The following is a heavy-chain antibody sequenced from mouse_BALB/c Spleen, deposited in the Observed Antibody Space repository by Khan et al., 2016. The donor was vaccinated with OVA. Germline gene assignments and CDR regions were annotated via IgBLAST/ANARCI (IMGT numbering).Heavy chain of an antibody. CDR2: IRLKANNYAT. D-gene: IGHD2-3*01. J-gene: IGHJ3*01. CDR1: GFTFSNFW. CDR3: SMPGGYYAWFAY. Sequence: EVKLEASGGGLVQPGGSMKLSCVASGFTFSNFWMNWVRQSPEKGLEWVAEIRLKANNYATHSAESVKGRFTISRDDSTSSVYLHMNNLRAEDTGIYYCSMPGGYYAWFAYWGQGTLVTVSA. V-gene: IGHV6-6*02.